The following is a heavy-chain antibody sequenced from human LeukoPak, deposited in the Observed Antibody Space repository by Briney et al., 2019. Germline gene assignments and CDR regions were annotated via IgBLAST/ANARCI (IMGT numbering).Heavy chain of an antibody. J-gene: IGHJ6*02. CDR3: ARGFAKDGMDV. CDR2: IIPILGIA. V-gene: IGHV1-69*04. CDR1: GGTFSSYA. Sequence: SVKVSCKASGGTFSSYAISWVRQAPGQGLEWMGRIIPILGIANYAQKSQGRVTITADKSTSTAYMELSSLRSEDTAVYYCARGFAKDGMDVWGQGTTVTVSS. D-gene: IGHD3-16*01.